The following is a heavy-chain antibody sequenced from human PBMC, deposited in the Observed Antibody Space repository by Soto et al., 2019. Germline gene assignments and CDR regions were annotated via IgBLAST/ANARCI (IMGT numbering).Heavy chain of an antibody. CDR3: ARDQGSSTSCCLDAFDI. J-gene: IGHJ3*02. Sequence: QVQLVQSGAEVKKPGSSVKVSCKASGGTFSSYAISWVRQAPGQGLERMGGIIPIFGTANYAQKFQGRVTITADKSTSTAYMELSSLRSEDTAVYYSARDQGSSTSCCLDAFDIWGQGTMVTVSS. D-gene: IGHD2-2*01. V-gene: IGHV1-69*06. CDR1: GGTFSSYA. CDR2: IIPIFGTA.